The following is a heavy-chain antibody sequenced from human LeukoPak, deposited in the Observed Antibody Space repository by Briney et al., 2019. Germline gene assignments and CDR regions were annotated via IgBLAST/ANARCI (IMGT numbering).Heavy chain of an antibody. V-gene: IGHV4-39*01. J-gene: IGHJ4*02. CDR2: IYYSGST. Sequence: SETLSLTCTVSGGSISSSSYYWGWIRQPPGKGLEWIGSIYYSGSTYYNPSLKSRVTISVDTSKNQFSLKLSSVTAADTAVYYCAKSTPVEVDYWGQGALVTVSS. CDR3: AKSTPVEVDY. CDR1: GGSISSSSYY.